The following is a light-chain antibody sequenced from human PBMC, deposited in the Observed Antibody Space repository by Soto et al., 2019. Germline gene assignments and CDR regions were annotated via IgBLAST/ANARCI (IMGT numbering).Light chain of an antibody. V-gene: IGKV3-20*01. CDR1: QSVSSSY. Sequence: EIVLTQSPGTLSLSPGERATLSCRASQSVSSSYLAWYQQKPGQAPRLLIYGASSRATGIPDRFSGSGSGTDFTLTISRLEPEDFAVYYCQQYGCSPTWTFGQGTKV. J-gene: IGKJ1*01. CDR2: GAS. CDR3: QQYGCSPTWT.